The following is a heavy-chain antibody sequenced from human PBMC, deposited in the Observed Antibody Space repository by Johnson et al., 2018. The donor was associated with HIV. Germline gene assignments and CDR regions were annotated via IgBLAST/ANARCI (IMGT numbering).Heavy chain of an antibody. D-gene: IGHD1-26*01. V-gene: IGHV3-7*01. CDR1: GFTFSSYW. CDR2: IKQDGSEK. Sequence: VQLLESGGGLVQPGGSLRLSCAASGFTFSSYWMSWVRQAPGKGLEWVANIKQDGSEKYYVDSVKGRFTISRDNAENSLYLQMNSLRAEDTALYYCARDRKYGVGATRDDAFDIWGQGTMVTVSS. J-gene: IGHJ3*02. CDR3: ARDRKYGVGATRDDAFDI.